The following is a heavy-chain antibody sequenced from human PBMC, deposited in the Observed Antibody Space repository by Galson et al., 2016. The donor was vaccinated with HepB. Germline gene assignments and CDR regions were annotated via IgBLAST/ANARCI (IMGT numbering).Heavy chain of an antibody. Sequence: PALVKPTQTLTLTCTFSGFSLSTSGVGVGWIRQPPGKALEWLAVIYWNDDKHYSPSLMNRLTIAKDTSKSQVVLTMTNMDPVDTATYYCAHPPVRDYDFWGGFYSGGDYFDYCGQGTLVAVSS. J-gene: IGHJ4*02. D-gene: IGHD3-3*01. CDR2: IYWNDDK. CDR3: AHPPVRDYDFWGGFYSGGDYFDY. V-gene: IGHV2-5*01. CDR1: GFSLSTSGVG.